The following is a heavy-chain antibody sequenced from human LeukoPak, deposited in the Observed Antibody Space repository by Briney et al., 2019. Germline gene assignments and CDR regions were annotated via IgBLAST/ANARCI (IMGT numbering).Heavy chain of an antibody. CDR3: AKYTREFDY. Sequence: GRSLRLSCAASGFTFSNYGMHWVRQAPGKGLEWVAVISYDGSNKYYADSVKGRFTISRDNSKNTLYLQMNSPRAEDTAIYYCAKYTREFDYWGQGTLVTVSS. J-gene: IGHJ4*02. V-gene: IGHV3-30*18. CDR1: GFTFSNYG. D-gene: IGHD2-2*01. CDR2: ISYDGSNK.